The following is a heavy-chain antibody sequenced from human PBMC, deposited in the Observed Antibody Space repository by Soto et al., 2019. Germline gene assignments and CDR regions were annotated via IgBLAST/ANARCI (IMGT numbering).Heavy chain of an antibody. D-gene: IGHD3-10*01. CDR1: GGTFSSYA. CDR2: IIPIFGTA. CDR3: ARMSGLIYVWIDY. Sequence: QVQLVQSGAEVKKPGSSVKVSCKASGGTFSSYAISWVRQAPGQGLEWMGAIIPIFGTANYAQKFQGRVTSTAEESTSTASMELSSLRSEDTAVYYCARMSGLIYVWIDYWGQGTLVTVSS. V-gene: IGHV1-69*01. J-gene: IGHJ4*02.